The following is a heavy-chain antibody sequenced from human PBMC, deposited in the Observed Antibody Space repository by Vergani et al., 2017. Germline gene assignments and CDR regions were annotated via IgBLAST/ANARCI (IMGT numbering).Heavy chain of an antibody. CDR3: ARRDSSSPALDY. J-gene: IGHJ4*02. V-gene: IGHV3-13*01. D-gene: IGHD6-6*01. CDR2: IGTAGDT. CDR1: GFTFSTYD. Sequence: EVQLVESGGGLVQPGGSLTLSCAASGFTFSTYDMHWVRQATGKGLECVSAIGTAGDTYYPGSVKGRFTISRENAKNSSYLQMNGLRAGDTAVYFCARRDSSSPALDYWGQGTLVTVSS.